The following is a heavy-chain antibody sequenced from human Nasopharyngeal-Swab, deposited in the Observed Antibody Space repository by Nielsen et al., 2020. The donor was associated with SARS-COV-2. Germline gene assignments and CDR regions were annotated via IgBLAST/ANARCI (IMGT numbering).Heavy chain of an antibody. CDR2: IYYSGST. D-gene: IGHD3-10*01. Sequence: SETLSRTCTVSGGSVSSGSYYWSWIRQPPGKGLEWIGYIYYSGSTNYNPSLKSRVTISVDTSKNQFSLKLSSVTAADTAVYYCARDHYGSGSPSMDVWGQGTTVTVSS. V-gene: IGHV4-61*01. J-gene: IGHJ6*02. CDR3: ARDHYGSGSPSMDV. CDR1: GGSVSSGSYY.